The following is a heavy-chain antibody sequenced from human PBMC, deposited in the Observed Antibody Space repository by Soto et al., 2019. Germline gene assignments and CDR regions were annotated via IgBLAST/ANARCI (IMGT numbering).Heavy chain of an antibody. CDR2: MSHSGST. D-gene: IGHD1-26*01. CDR1: GGSISSGGYS. V-gene: IGHV4-30-2*01. J-gene: IGHJ5*02. CDR3: ARGPGGIVEPKGFYP. Sequence: QLQLQESGSGLVKPSQTLSLTCAVSGGSISSGGYSWSWIRQPPWKGVEWIGYMSHSGSTYYNPSLKSRVTISVDRSKNQFSLKLSYVTAAATSVYYCARGPGGIVEPKGFYPCGQGTLFTVSS.